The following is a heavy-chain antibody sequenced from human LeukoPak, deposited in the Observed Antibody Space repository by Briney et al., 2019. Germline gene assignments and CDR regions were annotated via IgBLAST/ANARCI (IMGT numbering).Heavy chain of an antibody. J-gene: IGHJ6*04. CDR1: GYSFTSHW. CDR2: IDPSDSDL. D-gene: IGHD3-10*01. V-gene: IGHV5-51*01. CDR3: ARSSASYHFAMDG. Sequence: GESLKISCRGSGYSFTSHWIGWVRQMLGKGLEWMGIIDPSDSDLRYNLSLEGQVTISADRSISISYLQWSSLKASDTASDYYARSSASYHFAMDGWGKGTAVTVAS.